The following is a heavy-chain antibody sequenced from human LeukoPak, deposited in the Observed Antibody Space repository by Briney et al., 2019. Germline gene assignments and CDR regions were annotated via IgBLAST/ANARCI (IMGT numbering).Heavy chain of an antibody. V-gene: IGHV3-48*03. CDR3: AELGITMIGGV. Sequence: EGSLRLSCAASGFTFSSYEMNWVRQAPGKGLEWVSYISSSGSTIYYADSAKGRFTISRDNAKNSLYLQMNSLRAEDTAVYYCAELGITMIGGVWGKGTTVTISS. D-gene: IGHD3-10*02. CDR1: GFTFSSYE. CDR2: ISSSGSTI. J-gene: IGHJ6*04.